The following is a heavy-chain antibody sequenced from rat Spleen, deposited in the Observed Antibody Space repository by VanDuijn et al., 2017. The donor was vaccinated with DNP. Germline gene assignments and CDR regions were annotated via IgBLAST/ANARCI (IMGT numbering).Heavy chain of an antibody. D-gene: IGHD1-4*01. J-gene: IGHJ2*01. CDR3: VRERSGVDY. CDR1: GFNFNDYW. Sequence: EVKLVESGGGLVQPGRSLKLSCVASGFNFNDYWMGWVRQAPGKGLEWIGQINKDSRTIKYSPSLKDKFTISRDNAQNTLYLQMSKLGSEDTAIYYCVRERSGVDYWGQGVMVTVSS. CDR2: INKDSRTI. V-gene: IGHV4-2*01.